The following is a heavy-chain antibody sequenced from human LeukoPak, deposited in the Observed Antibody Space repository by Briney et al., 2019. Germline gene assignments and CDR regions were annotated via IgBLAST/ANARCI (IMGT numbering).Heavy chain of an antibody. D-gene: IGHD3-10*01. Sequence: ASVKVSCKVSGYTLTELSMHWVRQAPGKGLEWMGGFDPEDGETIYAQKFQGRVTMTEDTSTDTAYMELSSLRSEDTAVYYCATFGYYYGSGAVYYYGMDVWGQGTTVTVSS. CDR1: GYTLTELS. J-gene: IGHJ6*02. CDR3: ATFGYYYGSGAVYYYGMDV. V-gene: IGHV1-24*01. CDR2: FDPEDGET.